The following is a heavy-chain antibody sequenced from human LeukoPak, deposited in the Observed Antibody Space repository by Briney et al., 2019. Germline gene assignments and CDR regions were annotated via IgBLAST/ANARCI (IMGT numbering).Heavy chain of an antibody. CDR2: INHSGST. V-gene: IGHV4-34*01. CDR3: ARGPWPFDI. Sequence: SETLSLTCAVYGGSFSGYYWSWIRQPPGKGLEWIGEINHSGSTNYNPSLKSRVTISVDTSKNQFSLKLSSVTAADTAVYYRARGPWPFDIWGLGTMVTVSS. CDR1: GGSFSGYY. J-gene: IGHJ3*02.